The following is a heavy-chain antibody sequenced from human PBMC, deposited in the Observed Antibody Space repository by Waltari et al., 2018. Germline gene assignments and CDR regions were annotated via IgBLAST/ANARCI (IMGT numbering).Heavy chain of an antibody. D-gene: IGHD3-16*01. CDR1: GYTFSSYD. J-gene: IGHJ5*02. V-gene: IGHV1-8*01. CDR3: VRDHLNSVWGTYPATSFDP. Sequence: QVQLVQSGAEVKEPGASVKVSCKASGYTFSSYDINWVRQAPGQVLEWMGWRNPNSGNTGYEQKFQGRVTFSRNTSISTAYMDLSRLRFEDTAVYYCVRDHLNSVWGTYPATSFDPWGQGTPVTVSS. CDR2: RNPNSGNT.